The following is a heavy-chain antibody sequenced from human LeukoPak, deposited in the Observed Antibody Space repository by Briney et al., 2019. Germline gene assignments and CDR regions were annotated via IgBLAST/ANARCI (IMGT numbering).Heavy chain of an antibody. Sequence: SGGSLRLSCAASGFTVSSNFMSWVRQAPGKGLECVSVIYSRGGTYYADSVQGRFTISRDASKNTLFLQMNSLRAGDTAVYYCARKTDSSGSGDYWGQGTLVTVSS. CDR3: ARKTDSSGSGDY. D-gene: IGHD3-22*01. V-gene: IGHV3-53*01. CDR2: IYSRGGT. J-gene: IGHJ4*02. CDR1: GFTVSSNF.